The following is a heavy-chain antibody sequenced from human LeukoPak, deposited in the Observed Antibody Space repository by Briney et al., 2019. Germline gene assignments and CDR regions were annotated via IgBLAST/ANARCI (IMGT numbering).Heavy chain of an antibody. CDR2: IYYSGST. D-gene: IGHD6-6*01. Sequence: SETLSLTCTVSGGSISSSSYYWGWIRQPPGKGLEWIGSIYYSGSTYYNPSLKSRVTISVDTSKNQFSLKLSSVTAADTAVYYCAREADSSSSYYYYYYMDVWGKGTAVTVSS. V-gene: IGHV4-39*07. CDR1: GGSISSSSYY. CDR3: AREADSSSSYYYYYYMDV. J-gene: IGHJ6*03.